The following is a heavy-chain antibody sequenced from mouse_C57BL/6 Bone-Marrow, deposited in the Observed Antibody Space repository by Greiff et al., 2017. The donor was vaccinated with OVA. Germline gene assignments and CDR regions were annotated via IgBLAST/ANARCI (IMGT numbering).Heavy chain of an antibody. CDR2: IDPSDSYT. CDR1: GYTFTSYW. CDR3: ARGGWSYAMDY. J-gene: IGHJ4*01. Sequence: QVQLQQPGAELVMPGASVKLSCKASGYTFTSYWMHWVKQRPGQGLEWIGEIDPSDSYTNYNQKFKGKSTLTVDKSSSTAYMQLSSLTSEDSAVDYCARGGWSYAMDYWGQGTSVTVSS. V-gene: IGHV1-69*01. D-gene: IGHD1-1*02.